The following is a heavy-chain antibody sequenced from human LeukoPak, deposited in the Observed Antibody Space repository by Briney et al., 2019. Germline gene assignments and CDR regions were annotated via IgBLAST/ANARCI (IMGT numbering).Heavy chain of an antibody. V-gene: IGHV1-18*01. Sequence: ASVKVSCKASGYTFTSYGISWVRQAPGQGLEWMGWISAYNGNTNYAQKLQGRVTMTTDTSTSTAYMELRSLRSDDTAVYYCARDLPQLLWFGELPLDAFDIWGQGTMVTVSS. D-gene: IGHD3-10*01. CDR1: GYTFTSYG. J-gene: IGHJ3*02. CDR2: ISAYNGNT. CDR3: ARDLPQLLWFGELPLDAFDI.